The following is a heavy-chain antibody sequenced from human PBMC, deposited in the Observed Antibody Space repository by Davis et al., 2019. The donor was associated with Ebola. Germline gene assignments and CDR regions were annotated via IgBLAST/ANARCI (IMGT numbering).Heavy chain of an antibody. V-gene: IGHV3-30-3*01. CDR2: ISYDGSNK. CDR1: GFTFSSYA. CDR3: ARDWGPWYNWNGDAFDI. D-gene: IGHD1-20*01. J-gene: IGHJ3*02. Sequence: PGGSLRLSCAASGFTFSSYAMHWVRQAPGKGLEWVAVISYDGSNKYYADSVKGRFTISRDNAKDTLYLQMNSLGGDDTAVYYCARDWGPWYNWNGDAFDIWGQGTMVTVSS.